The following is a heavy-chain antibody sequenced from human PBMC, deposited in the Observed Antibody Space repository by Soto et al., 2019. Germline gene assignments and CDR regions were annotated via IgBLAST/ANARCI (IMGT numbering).Heavy chain of an antibody. D-gene: IGHD1-26*01. V-gene: IGHV3-23*01. CDR1: GFTFSSYA. Sequence: EVQLLESGGGLVQPGGSLRLSCAASGFTFSSYAMSWVRQAPGKGLEWVSGISGSGGSTNYADSVKGRFTISRDNSKNTLYLQMNSLRAEDTAVYYCAKDRLWELLHGYFDLWGRGTLVTVSS. CDR3: AKDRLWELLHGYFDL. CDR2: ISGSGGST. J-gene: IGHJ2*01.